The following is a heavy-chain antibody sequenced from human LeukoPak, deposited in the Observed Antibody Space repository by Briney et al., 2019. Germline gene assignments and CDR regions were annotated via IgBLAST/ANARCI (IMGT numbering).Heavy chain of an antibody. CDR1: GFTVSSNY. CDR2: IYGGGTT. Sequence: GGSLRLSCAASGFTVSSNYMSWVRQAPGKGLAWVSVIYGGGTTYYADSVKGRFTISRDNAQNSLYLQMNSLRAEDTAVYYCARDPRGATVTSLKIDYWGQGTLVTVSS. CDR3: ARDPRGATVTSLKIDY. D-gene: IGHD4-17*01. J-gene: IGHJ4*02. V-gene: IGHV3-66*01.